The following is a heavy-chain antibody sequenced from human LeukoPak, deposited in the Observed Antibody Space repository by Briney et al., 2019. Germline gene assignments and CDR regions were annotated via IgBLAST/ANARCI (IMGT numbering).Heavy chain of an antibody. CDR2: TYYRSKWYN. CDR3: AREVTQWELLPFYYYYYYMDV. J-gene: IGHJ6*03. D-gene: IGHD1-26*01. CDR1: GDSVSSNSAA. V-gene: IGHV6-1*01. Sequence: SQTLSLTCAISGDSVSSNSAAWNWIRQSPSRGLEWLGRTYYRSKWYNDYAVSVKSRITINPDTSKNQFSLQLNSVTPEDTAVYYCAREVTQWELLPFYYYYYYMDVWGKGTTVTVSS.